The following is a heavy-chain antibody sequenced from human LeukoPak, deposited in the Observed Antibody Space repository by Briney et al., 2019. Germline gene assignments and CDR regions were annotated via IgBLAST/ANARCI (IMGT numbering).Heavy chain of an antibody. CDR2: IYYSGST. Sequence: SETLSPTCTVSGGSISSYYWSWIRQPPGKGLEWIGYIYYSGSTNYNPSLKSRVTISVDTSKNQFSLKLSSVTAADTAMYYCAREPPGELIDYWGQGTLVTVSS. CDR3: AREPPGELIDY. D-gene: IGHD1-26*01. V-gene: IGHV4-59*01. CDR1: GGSISSYY. J-gene: IGHJ4*02.